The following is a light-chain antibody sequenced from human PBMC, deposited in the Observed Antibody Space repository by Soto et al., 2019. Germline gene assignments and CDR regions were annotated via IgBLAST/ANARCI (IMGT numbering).Light chain of an antibody. J-gene: IGLJ1*01. CDR1: SSDVGGYNY. CDR3: SSYTSSSTLYV. V-gene: IGLV2-14*01. Sequence: QSALTQPASVSGSPGQSITISCTGTSSDVGGYNYVSWYQQHPGKAPKLMIYDVSNRPSGVSNRFSGSKSGNTASLTISGLQAEDVADYSCSSYTSSSTLYVFGTGTMVTVL. CDR2: DVS.